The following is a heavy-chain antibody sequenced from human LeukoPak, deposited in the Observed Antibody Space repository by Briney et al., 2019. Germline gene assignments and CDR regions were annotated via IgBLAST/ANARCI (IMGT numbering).Heavy chain of an antibody. V-gene: IGHV4-4*02. J-gene: IGHJ4*02. CDR2: IYHCGST. CDR1: GGSISSCNW. Sequence: SGTLSLTCAVSGGSISSCNWWSWVRQPPGKGLERIGEIYHCGSTNYNTSLKSRVTISVEKSKNHCSLKLSSVTAADTAVYYCARGHDILTCYSPLDYWGQGTLVTVSS. CDR3: ARGHDILTCYSPLDY. D-gene: IGHD3-9*01.